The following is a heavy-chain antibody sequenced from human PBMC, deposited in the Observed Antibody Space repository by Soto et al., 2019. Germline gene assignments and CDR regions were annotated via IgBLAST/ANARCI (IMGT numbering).Heavy chain of an antibody. Sequence: PGGSLRLSCAASGCTFSNYAVSWIRQARGKGLEWVSGIGRSGGGTYYADSVRGRFTISRDDSKNTLYLQMNSLRAEDTAVFYCEARPAAGDTFAFDYWRQGALDTVSS. CDR1: GCTFSNYA. CDR3: EARPAAGDTFAFDY. D-gene: IGHD6-13*01. V-gene: IGHV3-23*01. CDR2: IGRSGGGT. J-gene: IGHJ4*02.